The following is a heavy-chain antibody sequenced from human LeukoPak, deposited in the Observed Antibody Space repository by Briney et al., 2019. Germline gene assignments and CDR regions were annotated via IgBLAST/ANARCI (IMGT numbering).Heavy chain of an antibody. D-gene: IGHD6-19*01. V-gene: IGHV3-33*06. CDR2: IWYDGSNK. CDR3: AKADKWLVPAS. Sequence: PGGSLRLSCAASGFTVSSNYMSWVRQAPGKGLEWVAVIWYDGSNKYYADSVKGRFTISRDNSKNTLYLQMNSLRAEDTAVYYCAKADKWLVPASWGQGTLVTVSS. J-gene: IGHJ5*02. CDR1: GFTVSSNY.